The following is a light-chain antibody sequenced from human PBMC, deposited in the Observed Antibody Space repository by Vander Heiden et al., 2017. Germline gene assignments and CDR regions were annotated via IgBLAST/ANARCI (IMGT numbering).Light chain of an antibody. Sequence: DIHMTQSPSTLSASVGDRVTIPCRASQSISSWLAWYQQKPGKAPKLLIYKASSLESGVPARFSGSGSGTEFTLTISSLQPDDFATYYCQQYNSYSWTFGQGTKVEIK. CDR3: QQYNSYSWT. V-gene: IGKV1-5*03. CDR1: QSISSW. J-gene: IGKJ1*01. CDR2: KAS.